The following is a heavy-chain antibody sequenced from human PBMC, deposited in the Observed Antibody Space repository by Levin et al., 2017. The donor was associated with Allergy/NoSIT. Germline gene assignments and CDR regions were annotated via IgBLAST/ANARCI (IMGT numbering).Heavy chain of an antibody. CDR3: ARDLRRIYYDILTGHQYIYGMDV. CDR1: GFTFSSYA. J-gene: IGHJ6*02. D-gene: IGHD3-9*01. Sequence: AGGSLRLSCAASGFTFSSYAMHWVRQAPGKGLEWVAVISYDGSNKYYADSVKGRFTISRDNSKNTLYLQMNSLRAEDTAVYYCARDLRRIYYDILTGHQYIYGMDVWGQGTTVTVSS. CDR2: ISYDGSNK. V-gene: IGHV3-30-3*01.